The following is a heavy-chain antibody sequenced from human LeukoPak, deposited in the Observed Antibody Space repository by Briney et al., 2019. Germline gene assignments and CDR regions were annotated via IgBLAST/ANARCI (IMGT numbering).Heavy chain of an antibody. CDR2: INHSGST. V-gene: IGHV4-34*01. Sequence: SGTLSLTCAVYGGSFSGYYWSWIRQPPGKGLEWIGEINHSGSTNYNPSLKSRVTISVDTSKNQFSLKLSSVTAADTAVYYCARGLWFDYWGQGTLVTVSS. CDR1: GGSFSGYY. J-gene: IGHJ4*02. D-gene: IGHD5-18*01. CDR3: ARGLWFDY.